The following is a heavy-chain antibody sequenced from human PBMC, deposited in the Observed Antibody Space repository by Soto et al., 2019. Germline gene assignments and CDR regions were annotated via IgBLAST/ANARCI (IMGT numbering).Heavy chain of an antibody. V-gene: IGHV3-74*01. CDR1: GFTFSSYW. Sequence: EVQLVESGGGLVQPGGSLRLSCAASGFTFSSYWMHWVRQAPGKGLVWVSRINSDGSSTSYADSVKGRFTISRDNAKNTLYLQMNSLRAEDTAVYYCARGGVVVPADLGQKFDYWGQGTLVTVSS. CDR3: ARGGVVVPADLGQKFDY. J-gene: IGHJ4*02. CDR2: INSDGSST. D-gene: IGHD2-2*01.